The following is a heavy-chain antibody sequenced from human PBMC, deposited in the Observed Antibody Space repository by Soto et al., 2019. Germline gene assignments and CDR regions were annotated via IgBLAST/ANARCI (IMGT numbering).Heavy chain of an antibody. J-gene: IGHJ6*02. Sequence: GASVKFSCKASGYTFTSYDINWVRQATGQGLEWMGWMSPNSGNTGFAQKFQGRVTMTRDTSISTAYMELSSLRSEDTAVYYCARQWELSGYYYGMDVWGQGTTVTV. CDR2: MSPNSGNT. CDR3: ARQWELSGYYYGMDV. D-gene: IGHD1-26*01. V-gene: IGHV1-8*01. CDR1: GYTFTSYD.